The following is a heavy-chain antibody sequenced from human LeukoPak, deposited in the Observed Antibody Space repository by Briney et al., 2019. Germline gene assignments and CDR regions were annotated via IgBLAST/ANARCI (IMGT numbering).Heavy chain of an antibody. J-gene: IGHJ4*02. CDR2: IDWDDDE. Sequence: SGPALVKPTQTLTLTCTFSGFSLSTSKMCVNFIRQPPGKALEWLARIDWDDDEYYSTSLQPRLTISKDTSKNQVVLTMTNMDPVDTATYYCARIIAGPDYFDSWGQGTLVTVSS. D-gene: IGHD2-21*01. CDR3: ARIIAGPDYFDS. V-gene: IGHV2-70*11. CDR1: GFSLSTSKMC.